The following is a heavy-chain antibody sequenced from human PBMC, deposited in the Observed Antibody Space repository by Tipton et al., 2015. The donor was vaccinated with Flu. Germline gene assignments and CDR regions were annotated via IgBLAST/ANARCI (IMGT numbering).Heavy chain of an antibody. CDR3: ARRDYSNYVSEPKNWFDP. CDR2: TFHSGNT. CDR1: GDSIRSSNYY. Sequence: TLSLTCGVSGDSIRSSNYYWGWIRQPPGKGLEWIGNTFHSGNTYLNPSLKSRVTISIDTSKNQFSLKLSSVTAADTAVYYCARRDYSNYVSEPKNWFDPWGRGILVTVSS. J-gene: IGHJ5*02. D-gene: IGHD4-11*01. V-gene: IGHV4-39*07.